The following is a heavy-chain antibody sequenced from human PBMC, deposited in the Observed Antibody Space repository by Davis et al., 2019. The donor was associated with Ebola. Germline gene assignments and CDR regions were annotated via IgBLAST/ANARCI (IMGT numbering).Heavy chain of an antibody. J-gene: IGHJ3*01. Sequence: ASVKVSCKASGYTFTSYYLHWVRQAPGQGLEWMGMIDPSGGTTSSAQKFQGRVTMTGDTSTSTVYMEVSGLRSEDTAVYYCARGDIVVVPAALRSYAFDFWGQGTVVTVSS. CDR2: IDPSGGTT. CDR3: ARGDIVVVPAALRSYAFDF. D-gene: IGHD2-2*01. V-gene: IGHV1-46*01. CDR1: GYTFTSYY.